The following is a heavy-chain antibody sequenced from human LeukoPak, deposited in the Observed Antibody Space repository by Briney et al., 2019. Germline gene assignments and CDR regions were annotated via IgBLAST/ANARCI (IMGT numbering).Heavy chain of an antibody. CDR3: AKDGYYGSGSYQDY. CDR1: GGSISSSSYH. D-gene: IGHD3-10*01. CDR2: IYYSGST. V-gene: IGHV4-39*07. Sequence: PSETLSLTCTVSGGSISSSSYHWGWIRQPPGKGLEWIGSIYYSGSTYYNPSLKSRVTISVDTSKNQFSLKLSSVTAADTAVYYCAKDGYYGSGSYQDYWGQGTLVTVSS. J-gene: IGHJ4*02.